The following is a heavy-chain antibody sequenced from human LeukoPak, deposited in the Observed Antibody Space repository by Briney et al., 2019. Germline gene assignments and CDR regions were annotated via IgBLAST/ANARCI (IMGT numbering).Heavy chain of an antibody. Sequence: PSETLSLTCTVSGHSISSGYYHWGWLRQPPGKGLEWIASIYHSGTTYKNPSLKSRVTISVDTSKNQFSLKLSSVTAADTAVYYCARGFPPLSGPTAWSQGTLVTVSS. CDR2: IYHSGTT. D-gene: IGHD5-12*01. J-gene: IGHJ5*02. V-gene: IGHV4-38-2*02. CDR3: ARGFPPLSGPTA. CDR1: GHSISSGYY.